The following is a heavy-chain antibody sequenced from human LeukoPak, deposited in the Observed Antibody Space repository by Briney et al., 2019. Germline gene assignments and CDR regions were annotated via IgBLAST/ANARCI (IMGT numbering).Heavy chain of an antibody. CDR1: VGTFSSYA. D-gene: IGHD2-2*02. CDR3: ARLYCSSTSCHIGAPGGFDP. Sequence: PVKVSCKASVGTFSSYAISCVRQAPGQGLEWMGGIIPIFGTANYAQKFQGRVTITADESTTTAHMELSSLRSEDTAVYYCARLYCSSTSCHIGAPGGFDPWGQGTLVAVSS. V-gene: IGHV1-69*01. J-gene: IGHJ5*02. CDR2: IIPIFGTA.